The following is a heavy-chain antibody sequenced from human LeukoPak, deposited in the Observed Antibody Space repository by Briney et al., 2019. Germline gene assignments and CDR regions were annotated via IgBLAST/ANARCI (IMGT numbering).Heavy chain of an antibody. CDR1: GGSFSGYY. CDR3: ARVKRKYQLLKPLHETPSHYFDY. CDR2: INHSGST. D-gene: IGHD2-2*01. J-gene: IGHJ4*02. Sequence: SETLSLTCAVYGGSFSGYYWSWIRQPPGKGLEWIGEINHSGSTNYNPSLKSRVTISVDTSKNQFSLKVSSVTAADTAVYYCARVKRKYQLLKPLHETPSHYFDYWGQGTLVTASS. V-gene: IGHV4-34*01.